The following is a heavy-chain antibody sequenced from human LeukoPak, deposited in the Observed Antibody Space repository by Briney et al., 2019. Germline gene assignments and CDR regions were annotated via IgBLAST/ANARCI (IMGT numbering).Heavy chain of an antibody. CDR3: ARDRMGGYSGYDLDY. J-gene: IGHJ4*02. D-gene: IGHD5-12*01. V-gene: IGHV1-2*02. CDR2: INPNSGGT. Sequence: ASVKVSCKASGYTFTGYYIHWVRQAPGQGLEWMGWINPNSGGTSYAQSFQGRVTMTRDTSISTAYMELSRLRSDDTAVYYCARDRMGGYSGYDLDYWGQGTLVTVSS. CDR1: GYTFTGYY.